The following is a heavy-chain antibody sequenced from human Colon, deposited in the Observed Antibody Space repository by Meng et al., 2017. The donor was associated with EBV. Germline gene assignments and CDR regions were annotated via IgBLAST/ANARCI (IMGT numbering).Heavy chain of an antibody. V-gene: IGHV7-4-1*02. CDR1: GYGLRSYA. Sequence: QVQLVHSGCELKKPGASVKFSCQALGYGLRSYAVNWLRQAPGRGLEWMGWINPSTAHPTYAQDFTGRFVFSLDISVNTAYLQINSLKAEDTAVYYRARGVVGATSGDYWGQGTLVTVSS. CDR2: INPSTAHP. CDR3: ARGVVGATSGDY. D-gene: IGHD1-26*01. J-gene: IGHJ4*02.